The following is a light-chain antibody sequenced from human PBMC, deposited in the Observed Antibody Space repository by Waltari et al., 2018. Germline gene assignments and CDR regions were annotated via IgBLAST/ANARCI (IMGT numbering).Light chain of an antibody. Sequence: QSALTQPRSVSGSPGQSVSISCTGTSRDVGGYNYVSWYRQHPGKAPTMIIFDVNKRPSGGPDRFSGSKSCNTASLTISGLQAEDEADYYCCSYAGTSSLTFGGGTQLTVL. CDR2: DVN. J-gene: IGLJ2*01. V-gene: IGLV2-11*01. CDR1: SRDVGGYNY. CDR3: CSYAGTSSLT.